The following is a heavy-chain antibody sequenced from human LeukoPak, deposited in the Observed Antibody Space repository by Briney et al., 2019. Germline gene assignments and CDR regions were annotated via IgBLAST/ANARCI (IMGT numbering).Heavy chain of an antibody. V-gene: IGHV1-2*02. CDR1: GYTFTGYY. CDR2: INPNSGGT. CDR3: ARDPYDWLPKLGDAFDI. J-gene: IGHJ3*02. D-gene: IGHD3-9*01. Sequence: ASVKVSCKASGYTFTGYYMHWVRQAPGQGLEWMGWINPNSGGTNYAQKFQGRVTMTRDTSISTAYMELSRLRSDDTAVYYCARDPYDWLPKLGDAFDIWGQGTMVTVSS.